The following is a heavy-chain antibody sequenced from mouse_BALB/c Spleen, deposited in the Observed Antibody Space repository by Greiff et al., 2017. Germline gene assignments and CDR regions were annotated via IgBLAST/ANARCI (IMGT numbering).Heavy chain of an antibody. Sequence: EVQLVESGGGLVKPGGSLKLSCAASGFTFSSYAMSWVRQSPEKRLEWVAEISSGGSYTYYPDTVTGRFTISRDNAKNTLYLEMSSLRSEDTAMYYCARGPYGNYGIYYAMDYWGQGTSVTVSS. CDR1: GFTFSSYA. CDR3: ARGPYGNYGIYYAMDY. D-gene: IGHD2-10*02. J-gene: IGHJ4*01. V-gene: IGHV5-9-4*01. CDR2: ISSGGSYT.